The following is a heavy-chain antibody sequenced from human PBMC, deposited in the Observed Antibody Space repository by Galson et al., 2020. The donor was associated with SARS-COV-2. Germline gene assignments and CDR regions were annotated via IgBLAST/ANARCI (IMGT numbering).Heavy chain of an antibody. CDR1: GFTFSDHA. CDR3: ARDGQSSRGWAFDY. Sequence: GGSPRLNCAASGFTFSDHAMHWVRQAPGKGKEWMAQIFFDGSEKYYGDSVRGRLTISRDSSKNTVYLQMNNLRVDDTAVYYCARDGQSSRGWAFDYWGQGTLLTVSS. V-gene: IGHV3-33*01. J-gene: IGHJ4*02. CDR2: IFFDGSEK. D-gene: IGHD6-19*01.